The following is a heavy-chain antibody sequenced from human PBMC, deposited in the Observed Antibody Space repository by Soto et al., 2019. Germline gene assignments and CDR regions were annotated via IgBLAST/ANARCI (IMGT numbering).Heavy chain of an antibody. Sequence: GGSLRLSCAASGFTFSSYWMSWVRQAPGKGLEWVANIKQDGSEKYYVDSVKGRFTISRDNAKNSLYLQMNSLRAEDTAVYYCARDFNYDFWSGYYSYYYYYYMDVWGKGTTVTVSS. CDR3: ARDFNYDFWSGYYSYYYYYYMDV. CDR1: GFTFSSYW. V-gene: IGHV3-7*01. D-gene: IGHD3-3*01. CDR2: IKQDGSEK. J-gene: IGHJ6*03.